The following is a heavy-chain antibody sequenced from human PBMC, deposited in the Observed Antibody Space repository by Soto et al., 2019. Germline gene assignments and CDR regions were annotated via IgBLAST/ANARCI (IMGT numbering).Heavy chain of an antibody. CDR3: ARDIFYDYGVDYYYYGMDV. D-gene: IGHD4-17*01. Sequence: QVQLVQSGAEVKKPGASVKVSCKASGYTFTSYGISWVRQAPGQGLEWMGWISAYNGNTNYAQKLQGRVTMTTDTATSTAYMELRSLRSDDTAVYYCARDIFYDYGVDYYYYGMDVWGQGTTVTVSS. CDR2: ISAYNGNT. J-gene: IGHJ6*02. CDR1: GYTFTSYG. V-gene: IGHV1-18*01.